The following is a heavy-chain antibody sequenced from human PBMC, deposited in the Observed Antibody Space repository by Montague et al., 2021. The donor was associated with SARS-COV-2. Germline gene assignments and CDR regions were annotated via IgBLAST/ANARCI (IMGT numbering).Heavy chain of an antibody. CDR3: AKDATIFWFERGRGTFDN. J-gene: IGHJ4*02. Sequence: SLRLSCAASGFSFNNFAMHWVRQAPGQGLEWVAVISYEGSIQYYAESVKGRFAISRDWSKNTLYLQMSSLRPEDTAVYYCAKDATIFWFERGRGTFDNWGRGTLVAVSS. V-gene: IGHV3-30*18. CDR1: GFSFNNFA. D-gene: IGHD3-10*01. CDR2: ISYEGSIQ.